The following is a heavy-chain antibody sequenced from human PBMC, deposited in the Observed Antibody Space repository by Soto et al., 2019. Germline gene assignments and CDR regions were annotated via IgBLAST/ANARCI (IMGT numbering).Heavy chain of an antibody. D-gene: IGHD3-22*01. CDR1: GFTFSDYY. CDR2: ISSSGNII. Sequence: QVQLVESGGGLVKTGGSLRIVCEASGFTFSDYYMSWVRQAPGKGLEWVSYISSSGNIIYYADSVKGRFTISRDNAKNSVYLQMNSLGAEDTALYFCAKMSSENYYDPVFSWGQGTLVTVSS. CDR3: AKMSSENYYDPVFS. J-gene: IGHJ4*02. V-gene: IGHV3-11*01.